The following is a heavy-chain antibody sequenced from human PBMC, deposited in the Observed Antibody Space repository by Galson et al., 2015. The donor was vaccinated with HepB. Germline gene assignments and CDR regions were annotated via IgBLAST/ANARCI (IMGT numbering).Heavy chain of an antibody. Sequence: SLRLSCAASGFTFSNAWMSWVRQAPGKGLEWVGRIKSKTDGGTTDYAAPVKGRFTISRDDSKNTLYLQMNSLKTEDTAVYYCTTGALSGTTADYWGQGTLVTVSS. CDR2: IKSKTDGGTT. D-gene: IGHD1-7*01. V-gene: IGHV3-15*01. CDR1: GFTFSNAW. CDR3: TTGALSGTTADY. J-gene: IGHJ4*02.